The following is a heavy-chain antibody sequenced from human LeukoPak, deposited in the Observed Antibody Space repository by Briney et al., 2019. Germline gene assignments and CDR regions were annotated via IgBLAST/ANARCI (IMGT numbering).Heavy chain of an antibody. D-gene: IGHD3-10*01. CDR3: ARDRIDGSGLHAFDI. V-gene: IGHV4-59*12. Sequence: PSETLSLTCTVSGGSINNYYWSWIRQPPGKGLDWIGYIYYSGSTNYNPSLKSRVTISVDRSKNQFSLKLSSVTAADTAVYYCARDRIDGSGLHAFDIWGQGTMVTVSS. CDR2: IYYSGST. CDR1: GGSINNYY. J-gene: IGHJ3*02.